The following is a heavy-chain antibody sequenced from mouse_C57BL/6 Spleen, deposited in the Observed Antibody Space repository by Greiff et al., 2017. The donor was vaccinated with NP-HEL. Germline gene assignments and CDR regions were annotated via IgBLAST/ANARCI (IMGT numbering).Heavy chain of an antibody. D-gene: IGHD1-1*01. CDR2: ISDGGSYT. J-gene: IGHJ1*03. CDR3: ARGIYYGSSSWDFDV. CDR1: GFTFSSYA. Sequence: DVMLVESGGGLVKPGGSLKLSCAASGFTFSSYAMSWVRQTPEKSLEWVATISDGGSYTYYPDNVKGRFTISRDNATNNLYLQMSHLKSEDTAMYYCARGIYYGSSSWDFDVWGTGTTVTVSS. V-gene: IGHV5-4*03.